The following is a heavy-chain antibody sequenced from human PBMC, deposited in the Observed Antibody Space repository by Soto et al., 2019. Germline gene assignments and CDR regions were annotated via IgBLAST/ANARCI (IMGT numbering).Heavy chain of an antibody. V-gene: IGHV1-69*13. Sequence: AASVKVSWKASGGTFSSYAISWVRQAPGQGLEWMGGIIPIFGTANYAQKFQGRVTITADESTSTAYMELSSLRSEDTAVYYCARFDSGDYGFDYWGQGTLVTVSS. CDR2: IIPIFGTA. J-gene: IGHJ4*02. CDR3: ARFDSGDYGFDY. CDR1: GGTFSSYA. D-gene: IGHD4-17*01.